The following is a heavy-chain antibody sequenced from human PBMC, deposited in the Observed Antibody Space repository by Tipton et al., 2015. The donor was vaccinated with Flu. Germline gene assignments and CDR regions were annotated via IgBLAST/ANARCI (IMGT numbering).Heavy chain of an antibody. CDR1: GDTFSNYA. CDR3: ARRRSDWASYDY. J-gene: IGHJ4*02. CDR2: IIPIFGPA. Sequence: QLMQSGAEVKKPGSSVKVSCKASGDTFSNYAFSWVRQAPGQGLEWMGIIIPIFGPANYAQKFQDRVTITADIFTNTVYMEVRSLGSEDTAVYYCARRRSDWASYDYWGQGTLVTVSS. D-gene: IGHD3-9*01. V-gene: IGHV1-69*06.